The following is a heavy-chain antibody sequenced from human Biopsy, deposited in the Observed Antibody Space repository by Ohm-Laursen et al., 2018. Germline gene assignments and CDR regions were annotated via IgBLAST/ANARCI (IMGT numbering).Heavy chain of an antibody. D-gene: IGHD1-14*01. Sequence: SLRLSCAASVFSLRNYTINWVRHAPGKGLEWVSSISRSTSHILYAETLKGRFTSSRDNAKNSVYLQMNSLRAEDTGVYYCARGRSHLLPDHDWFDPWGQGTMVTVSS. CDR3: ARGRSHLLPDHDWFDP. V-gene: IGHV3-21*06. CDR1: VFSLRNYT. CDR2: ISRSTSHI. J-gene: IGHJ5*02.